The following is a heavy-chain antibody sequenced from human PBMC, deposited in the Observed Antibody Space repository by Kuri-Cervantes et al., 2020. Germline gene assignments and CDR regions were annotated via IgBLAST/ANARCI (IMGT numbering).Heavy chain of an antibody. CDR1: GGSISSSSYY. V-gene: IGHV4-39*02. CDR2: IYYSGST. J-gene: IGHJ6*02. CDR3: ARDRARFLEWLLSPHYYYGMDV. Sequence: SETLSLTCTVSGGSISSSSYYWGWIRQPPGKGLEWIGSIYYSGSTYYNPSLKSRVTISVDTSKNQFSLKLSSVTAADTAVYYCARDRARFLEWLLSPHYYYGMDVWGQGTTVTVSS. D-gene: IGHD3-3*01.